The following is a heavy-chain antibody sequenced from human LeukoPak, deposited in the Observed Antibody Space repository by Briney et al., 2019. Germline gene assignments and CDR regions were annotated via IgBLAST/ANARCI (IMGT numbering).Heavy chain of an antibody. CDR2: INEDGSYK. J-gene: IGHJ3*02. Sequence: GGSLRLSCAVSGFTFTSYWMSWVRQAPGKGLEWVANINEDGSYKYHADSVKGRLTISRDNAKNSLYLQMNSLKTEDTAVYYCASPVGATTVRAFDIWGQGTMVTVSS. V-gene: IGHV3-7*03. CDR1: GFTFTSYW. D-gene: IGHD1-26*01. CDR3: ASPVGATTVRAFDI.